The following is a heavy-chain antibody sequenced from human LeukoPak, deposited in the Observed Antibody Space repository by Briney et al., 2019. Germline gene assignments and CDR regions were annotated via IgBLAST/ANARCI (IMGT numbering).Heavy chain of an antibody. CDR2: IYYSGST. CDR1: GGSFSGYY. J-gene: IGHJ4*02. Sequence: PSETLSLTCAVYGGSFSGYYWGWIRQHPGKGLEWIGHIYYSGSTYHNPSLKSRVTISVDTSANQFSLKLSSVTAADTAVYYCARGQPYYFDYWGQGILVTVSS. CDR3: ARGQPYYFDY. V-gene: IGHV4-31*11. D-gene: IGHD1-14*01.